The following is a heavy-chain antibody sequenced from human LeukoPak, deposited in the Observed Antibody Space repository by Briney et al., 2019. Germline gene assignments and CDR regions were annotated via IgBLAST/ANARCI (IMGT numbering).Heavy chain of an antibody. V-gene: IGHV1-2*02. J-gene: IGHJ4*02. Sequence: ASVKVSCKASGYTSTGYYMHWVRQAPGQGLEWMGWINPNSGGTNYPQKFQGRVTMTRDTSISTAYMELSRLRSDDTAVYYCARDQYYDYVWGSPAMDYWGQGTLVTVSS. D-gene: IGHD3-16*01. CDR1: GYTSTGYY. CDR3: ARDQYYDYVWGSPAMDY. CDR2: INPNSGGT.